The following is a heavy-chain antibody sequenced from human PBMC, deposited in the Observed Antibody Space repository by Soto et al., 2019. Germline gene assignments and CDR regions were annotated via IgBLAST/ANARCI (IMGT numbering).Heavy chain of an antibody. CDR3: ARGNAGTTFFSGYYYYMDV. V-gene: IGHV1-2*04. Sequence: QVQLVQSGAEVKKPGASVKVSCKASGYTSTGYYMHWVRQAPGQGLEWMGWINPNSGGTNYAQKFQGWVTMTRDTSISTAYMELSRLRSDDTAVYYCARGNAGTTFFSGYYYYMDVWGKGTTVTVSS. CDR1: GYTSTGYY. CDR2: INPNSGGT. J-gene: IGHJ6*03. D-gene: IGHD1-7*01.